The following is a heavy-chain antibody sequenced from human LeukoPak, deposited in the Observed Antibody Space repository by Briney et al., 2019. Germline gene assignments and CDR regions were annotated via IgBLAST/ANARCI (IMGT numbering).Heavy chain of an antibody. J-gene: IGHJ4*02. CDR1: GFTFTNSA. Sequence: ASVKVSCKASGFTFTNSAMQWVRQARGQRLEWIGWIVVASGNTKYAQKFQERVTITRDMSTSTAYMELSSLRPEDTAVYHCAAAPIEMQQRGFDYWGQGTLVTVSS. V-gene: IGHV1-58*02. CDR2: IVVASGNT. CDR3: AAAPIEMQQRGFDY. D-gene: IGHD5-24*01.